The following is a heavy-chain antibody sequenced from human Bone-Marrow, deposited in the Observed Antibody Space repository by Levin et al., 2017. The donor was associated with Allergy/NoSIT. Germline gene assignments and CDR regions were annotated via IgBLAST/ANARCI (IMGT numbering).Heavy chain of an antibody. D-gene: IGHD4-11*01. CDR2: ITWDGGSS. J-gene: IGHJ6*02. V-gene: IGHV3-43*01. Sequence: QAGGSLRLSCAASGFMFDDYTLHWVRQAPGKGLEWVSLITWDGGSSYYADSVKGRFTISRDNIKNSLYLQMNTLRTEDSALYYCAKDLYRRYSNSVDGLDVWGQGTTVTVSS. CDR1: GFMFDDYT. CDR3: AKDLYRRYSNSVDGLDV.